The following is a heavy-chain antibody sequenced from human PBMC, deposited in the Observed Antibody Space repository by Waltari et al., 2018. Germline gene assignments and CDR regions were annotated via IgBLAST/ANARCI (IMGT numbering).Heavy chain of an antibody. J-gene: IGHJ5*01. CDR2: ISHSGGP. CDR3: ARTWGNSPPLGWFDP. D-gene: IGHD7-27*01. V-gene: IGHV4-34*01. CDR1: GGPFTDYS. Sequence: QVQLHQWGAGLLKPSETLSLTCAVSGGPFTDYSWSWIRPPPGKGLEWMGEISHSGGPHYNPALGGRVTMSVDTIKKQCSLMLTSVTAADTAVYFGARTWGNSPPLGWFDPWGRGTRVTISS.